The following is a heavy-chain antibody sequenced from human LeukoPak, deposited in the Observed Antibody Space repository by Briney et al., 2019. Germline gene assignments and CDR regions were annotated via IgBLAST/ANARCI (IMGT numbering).Heavy chain of an antibody. Sequence: PSETLSLTCTVSGGSISSYYWSWIRQPPGKGLEWIGYIYYSGSTNYNPSLKSRVTMSVDTSKNQFSLKLSSVTAADTAVYYCARFAYSSSWFDYWGQGTLVTVSS. CDR2: IYYSGST. CDR1: GGSISSYY. V-gene: IGHV4-59*01. J-gene: IGHJ4*02. CDR3: ARFAYSSSWFDY. D-gene: IGHD6-13*01.